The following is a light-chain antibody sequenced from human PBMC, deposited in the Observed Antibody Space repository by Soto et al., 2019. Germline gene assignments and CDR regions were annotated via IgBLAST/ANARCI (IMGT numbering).Light chain of an antibody. CDR2: GIS. CDR3: QQYGTSRT. Sequence: EIVLTQSPGTLSLSPGERATLSCRASQSVISNYLAWYQQKSGQAPRLLIYGISSRATGIPDRFSGSGSGTDFTLTISRLEPEDFAVYYCQQYGTSRTFGQGTKVEIK. J-gene: IGKJ1*01. CDR1: QSVISNY. V-gene: IGKV3-20*01.